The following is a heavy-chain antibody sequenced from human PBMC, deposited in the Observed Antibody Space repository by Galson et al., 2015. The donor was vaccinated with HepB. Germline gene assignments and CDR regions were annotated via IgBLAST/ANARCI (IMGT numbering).Heavy chain of an antibody. CDR1: AFTFSTYW. CDR3: ARGRSHAY. J-gene: IGHJ4*02. Sequence: LRLSCAGSAFTFSTYWMGWVRQAPGKGLEWVANIRGDGGEKYYVDSVKGRFTISRDNARNSLYLQMNSLRAEDTAVYYCARGRSHAYWGQGTLVTVSS. V-gene: IGHV3-7*03. D-gene: IGHD6-13*01. CDR2: IRGDGGEK.